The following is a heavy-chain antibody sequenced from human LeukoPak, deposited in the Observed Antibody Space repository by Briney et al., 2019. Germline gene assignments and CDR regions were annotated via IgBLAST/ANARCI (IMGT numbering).Heavy chain of an antibody. CDR1: GFTFSSYW. CDR3: AKPHFDD. Sequence: GGSLRLSCAASGFTFSSYWMSWVRQAPGKGLEWVAFIRYDGSNKYYADSVKGRFTISRDNSKNTLYLQMNSLRAGDTAVYYCAKPHFDDWGQGTLVTVSS. CDR2: IRYDGSNK. V-gene: IGHV3-30*02. J-gene: IGHJ4*02.